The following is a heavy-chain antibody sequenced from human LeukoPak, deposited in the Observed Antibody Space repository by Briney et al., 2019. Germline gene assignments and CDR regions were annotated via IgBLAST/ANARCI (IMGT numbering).Heavy chain of an antibody. CDR1: GFTFSSYW. CDR3: AKPHFDD. Sequence: GGSLRLSCAASGFTFSSYWMSWVRQAPGKGLEWVAFIRYDGSNKYYADSVKGRFTISRDNSKNTLYLQMNSLRAGDTAVYYCAKPHFDDWGQGTLVTVSS. CDR2: IRYDGSNK. V-gene: IGHV3-30*02. J-gene: IGHJ4*02.